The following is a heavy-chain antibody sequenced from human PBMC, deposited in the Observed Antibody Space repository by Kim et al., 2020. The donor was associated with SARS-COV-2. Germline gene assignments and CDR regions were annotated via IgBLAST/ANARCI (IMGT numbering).Heavy chain of an antibody. CDR1: NYSISSGYY. J-gene: IGHJ4*02. Sequence: SETLSLTCTVSNYSISSGYYWGWIRQSPGKGLEWIGIIYHSGSTYYNPSLKSRLSLSVDTSKNQFSLNLNSVTAADTAVYYCARDSSDGSGTYDFWGQGTLVTGSS. CDR3: ARDSSDGSGTYDF. D-gene: IGHD3-10*01. CDR2: IYHSGST. V-gene: IGHV4-38-2*02.